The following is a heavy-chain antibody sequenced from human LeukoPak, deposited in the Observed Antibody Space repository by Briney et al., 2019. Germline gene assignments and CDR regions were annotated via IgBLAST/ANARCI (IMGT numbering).Heavy chain of an antibody. D-gene: IGHD2-2*01. CDR2: ISGSGGST. CDR1: GFTFSSYA. J-gene: IGHJ4*02. Sequence: GGSLRLSCAASGFTFSSYAMSWVRQAPGKGLEWVSAISGSGGSTYYADSVKGRFTISRDNSKNTLYLQMNSLRAEDTAVYYCAKDQRDCSSTSCYSYWGQGTLVTVSS. CDR3: AKDQRDCSSTSCYSY. V-gene: IGHV3-23*01.